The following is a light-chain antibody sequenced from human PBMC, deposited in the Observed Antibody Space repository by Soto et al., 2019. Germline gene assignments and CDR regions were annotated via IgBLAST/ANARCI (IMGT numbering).Light chain of an antibody. V-gene: IGLV2-14*01. CDR2: EVS. Sequence: QSALTQPASVSGSPGQSITISCTGTRSDVGGYNYVSWYQQHPGKAPKLMIYEVSTRPSGVSNRFSGSKSGNTASLTISGLQAEDEADYYCSSYTSSSTLDFGTGTKATVL. J-gene: IGLJ1*01. CDR3: SSYTSSSTLD. CDR1: RSDVGGYNY.